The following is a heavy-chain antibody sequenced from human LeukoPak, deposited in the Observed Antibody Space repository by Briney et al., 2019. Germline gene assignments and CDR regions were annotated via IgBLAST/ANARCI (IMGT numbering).Heavy chain of an antibody. CDR2: IHSSGST. Sequence: NPSETLSLTCTVSGDSITSHSWSWIRLPPGKGLEWIGYIHSSGSTSYSPSLESRVTITRDTSKNQFSLKMIPVTAADTAVYYCALSGYGSADYWGQGALATVSS. V-gene: IGHV4-59*03. CDR3: ALSGYGSADY. CDR1: GDSITSHS. J-gene: IGHJ4*02. D-gene: IGHD3-10*01.